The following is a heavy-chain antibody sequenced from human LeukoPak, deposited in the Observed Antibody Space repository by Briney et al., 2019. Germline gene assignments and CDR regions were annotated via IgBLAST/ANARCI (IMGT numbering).Heavy chain of an antibody. CDR2: IYYSGST. J-gene: IGHJ5*02. CDR1: GGSISSYY. V-gene: IGHV4-59*01. D-gene: IGHD3-3*01. Sequence: SETLSLICTVSGGSISSYYWSWMRQPPGKGLECIGYIYYSGSTNYNPSLKSRVTISVDTSKNQFSLKLSSVTAADTAVYYCARTGDFWSGYFDPWGQGTLVTVSS. CDR3: ARTGDFWSGYFDP.